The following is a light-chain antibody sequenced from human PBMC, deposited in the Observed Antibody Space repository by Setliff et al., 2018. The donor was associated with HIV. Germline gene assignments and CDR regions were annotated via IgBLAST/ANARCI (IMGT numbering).Light chain of an antibody. CDR3: CAYAGSTTSYV. Sequence: QSALTQPASVSGSPGQSITISCTGTSSDGGSYNLVSWYQQHPGKAPKLMIYEVSKRPSGVSNRFSGSKSGNTASLTISGLQADDETDYYCCAYAGSTTSYVFGTGTKVTVL. V-gene: IGLV2-23*02. CDR1: SSDGGSYNL. J-gene: IGLJ1*01. CDR2: EVS.